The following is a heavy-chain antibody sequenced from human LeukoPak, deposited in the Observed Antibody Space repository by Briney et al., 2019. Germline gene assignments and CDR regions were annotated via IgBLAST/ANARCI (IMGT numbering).Heavy chain of an antibody. Sequence: GRSLRLSCAASGFTFSSYAMHWVRQAPGKGLEWVAVISYDGSNKYYADSVKGRFTISRDNSKNTLYLQMNSLRAEDTAVYYCARDGTYYDILTGYSDYYYYSMDVWGKGTTVTVSS. V-gene: IGHV3-30*04. CDR2: ISYDGSNK. CDR3: ARDGTYYDILTGYSDYYYYSMDV. D-gene: IGHD3-9*01. J-gene: IGHJ6*04. CDR1: GFTFSSYA.